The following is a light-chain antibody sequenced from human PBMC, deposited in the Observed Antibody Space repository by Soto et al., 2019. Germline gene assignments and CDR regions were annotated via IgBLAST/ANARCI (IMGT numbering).Light chain of an antibody. J-gene: IGKJ2*02. CDR3: QQYYSTPCT. CDR2: WAS. CDR1: QSVLYSSNYKSY. V-gene: IGKV4-1*01. Sequence: DIVMTQSPDSLAVSLGERATINCKSSQSVLYSSNYKSYLAWYQQKPGQPPKLLIYWASTRESGVPDRFSGSGSGTDSTLTIRSLQAEDVAVYYCQQYYSTPCTFGQGTKLEIK.